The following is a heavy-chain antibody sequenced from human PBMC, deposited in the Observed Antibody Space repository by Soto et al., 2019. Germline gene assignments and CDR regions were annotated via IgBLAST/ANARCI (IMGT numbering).Heavy chain of an antibody. CDR1: GYTFTSYY. V-gene: IGHV1-46*01. CDR3: AREGVPAATYGRDG. D-gene: IGHD2-2*01. J-gene: IGHJ6*02. Sequence: SVTVSCTASGYTFTSYYMHWVRPAPGQGLEWMGIINPSGGSTSYAQKFQGRVTMTRDTPTSTAYMELRSLRSDDTAVYYCAREGVPAATYGRDGWGQGTTVTVS. CDR2: INPSGGST.